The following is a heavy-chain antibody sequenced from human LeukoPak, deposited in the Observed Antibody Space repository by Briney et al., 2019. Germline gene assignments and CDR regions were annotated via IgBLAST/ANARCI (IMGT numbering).Heavy chain of an antibody. J-gene: IGHJ4*02. D-gene: IGHD6-19*01. CDR3: AKIAVAGYYFDY. CDR2: IYYSGST. V-gene: IGHV4-39*07. CDR1: GGSISSSSYY. Sequence: PSETLSLTCTVSGGSISSSSYYWGWIRQPPGKGLEWIGSIYYSGSTYYNPSLKSRVTISVDTSKNQFSLKLSSVTAADTAVYYCAKIAVAGYYFDYWGQGTLVTVSS.